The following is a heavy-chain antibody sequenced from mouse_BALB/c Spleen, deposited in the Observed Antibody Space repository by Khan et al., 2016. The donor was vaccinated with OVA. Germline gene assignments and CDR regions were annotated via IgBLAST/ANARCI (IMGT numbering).Heavy chain of an antibody. V-gene: IGHV1S41*01. J-gene: IGHJ4*01. CDR2: IAPGSGSS. Sequence: DLVKPGASVKLSCKASGYTFTSYWINWIKQRPGQGLEWIGRIAPGSGSSSYNEMFKGKATLTLDTSSSTAYIQLSSLSSEDSAVYFCARENDYCRTCYAMDYWGQGTSVTVSS. CDR3: ARENDYCRTCYAMDY. D-gene: IGHD1-1*01. CDR1: GYTFTSYW.